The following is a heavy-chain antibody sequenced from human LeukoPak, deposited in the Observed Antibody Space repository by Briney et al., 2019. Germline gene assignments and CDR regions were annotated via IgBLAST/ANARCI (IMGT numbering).Heavy chain of an antibody. CDR2: ISGSGDIT. V-gene: IGHV3-23*01. CDR1: GCTFSGYA. J-gene: IGHJ4*02. Sequence: GGSLRLSCAASGCTFSGYARSWVRQPPGRGLEWVSTISGSGDITYYADSVKGRLTISRDNSTNTLYLQMNSLRAEDTAVYYCAKDRRSGGSCSDYWGQGTLVTVSS. D-gene: IGHD2-15*01. CDR3: AKDRRSGGSCSDY.